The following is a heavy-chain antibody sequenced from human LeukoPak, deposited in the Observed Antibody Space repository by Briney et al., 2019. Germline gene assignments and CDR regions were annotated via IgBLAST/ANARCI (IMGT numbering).Heavy chain of an antibody. CDR3: AKASGYSSDWDWFDP. J-gene: IGHJ5*02. CDR1: GFTFRTYW. CDR2: INSDGSSM. V-gene: IGHV3-74*01. Sequence: GGSLRLSCAASGFTFRTYWMHWVRQAPEKGLVWVARINSDGSSMSYADSVKGRFTVSRDNAKNTLYLQMNSLRAEDTAVYYCAKASGYSSDWDWFDPWGQGTLVTVSS. D-gene: IGHD6-19*01.